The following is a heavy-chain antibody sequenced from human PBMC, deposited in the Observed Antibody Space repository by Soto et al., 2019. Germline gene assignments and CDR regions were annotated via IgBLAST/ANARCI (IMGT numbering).Heavy chain of an antibody. CDR3: AKGHTTSVFSYFDL. CDR2: ISWNSGNI. CDR1: GFTFDDYA. J-gene: IGHJ2*01. V-gene: IGHV3-9*01. Sequence: EVQLVESGGGLVQPGRSLRLSCAASGFTFDDYAMNWVRQAPGKGLEWVSSISWNSGNIVYADSVKGRFTISRDNAKNSLYLQMSSLRAEDTAFYHYAKGHTTSVFSYFDLWGRGVLVTVSS. D-gene: IGHD1-1*01.